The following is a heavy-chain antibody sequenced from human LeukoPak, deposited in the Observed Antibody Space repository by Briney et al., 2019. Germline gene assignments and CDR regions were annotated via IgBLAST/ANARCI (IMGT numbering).Heavy chain of an antibody. CDR2: IFYSGGT. D-gene: IGHD3-22*01. CDR1: GGSITSSSYY. J-gene: IGHJ5*02. Sequence: SETLSLTCTVSGGSITSSSYYWGCIRQPPGKGLEWIGNIFYSGGTFYNPSLKSRVTISVDTSKSQFSLKLSSVTAADTAVYYCARAKFSGHYHYEGTWGQGTLVTVSS. V-gene: IGHV4-39*01. CDR3: ARAKFSGHYHYEGT.